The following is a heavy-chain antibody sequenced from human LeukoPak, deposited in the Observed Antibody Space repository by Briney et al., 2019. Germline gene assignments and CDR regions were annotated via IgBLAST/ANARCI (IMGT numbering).Heavy chain of an antibody. CDR2: IYYSGST. J-gene: IGHJ4*02. Sequence: SETLSLTCTVSGGSISSYYWSWIRQPPGKGLEWIGYIYYSGSTNYNPSLKSRVTISVDTSKNQFSLKLSSVTAADTAVYYCARGGDIYYFDYWGQGTLVTVSS. CDR1: GGSISSYY. CDR3: ARGGDIYYFDY. D-gene: IGHD4-17*01. V-gene: IGHV4-59*01.